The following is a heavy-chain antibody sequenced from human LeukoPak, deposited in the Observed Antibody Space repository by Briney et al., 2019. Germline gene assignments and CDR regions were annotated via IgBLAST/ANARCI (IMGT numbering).Heavy chain of an antibody. CDR1: GFTFSTYA. D-gene: IGHD6-13*01. CDR3: AKGPRSSSWYHFDN. Sequence: PGGSLRLSCAASGFTFSTYAMSWVRVRQAPGKGLEWFSTITGSGDRTYYTDSVKGRFTISRDNSKNTLYLQMNSLRAEDTAVFYCAKGPRSSSWYHFDNWGQGTLVTVSS. J-gene: IGHJ4*02. CDR2: ITGSGDRT. V-gene: IGHV3-23*01.